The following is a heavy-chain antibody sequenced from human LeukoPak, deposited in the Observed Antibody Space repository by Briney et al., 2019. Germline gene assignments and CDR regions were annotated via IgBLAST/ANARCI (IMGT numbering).Heavy chain of an antibody. D-gene: IGHD3-3*01. Sequence: AGGSLRLSCAASGFTFSSYAMSWVRQAPGKGLEWVSAISGSGGSTYYADSVKGRFTISRDNSKNTLYLQMNSLRAEDTAVYYCAKDGYYDFWSGYYTGDYWGQGTLVTVSS. CDR1: GFTFSSYA. CDR3: AKDGYYDFWSGYYTGDY. J-gene: IGHJ4*02. CDR2: ISGSGGST. V-gene: IGHV3-23*01.